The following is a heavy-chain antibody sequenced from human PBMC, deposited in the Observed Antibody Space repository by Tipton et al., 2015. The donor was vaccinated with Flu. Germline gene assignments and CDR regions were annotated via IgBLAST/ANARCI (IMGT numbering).Heavy chain of an antibody. CDR2: VNPGNGNT. V-gene: IGHV1-3*01. J-gene: IGHJ6*01. Sequence: QVQLVQSGAEVKSSGASVKISCGTTGYNFQIYALHWVRQAPGQGLEWMGWVNPGNGNTRYSEKFQGRLSITTDSSARTAYMELRSLKSGDTAVYYRARGAKFHALLAGRRNYNGLDAWGRGTSIIVSS. CDR1: GYNFQIYA. CDR3: ARGAKFHALLAGRRNYNGLDA. D-gene: IGHD1-7*01.